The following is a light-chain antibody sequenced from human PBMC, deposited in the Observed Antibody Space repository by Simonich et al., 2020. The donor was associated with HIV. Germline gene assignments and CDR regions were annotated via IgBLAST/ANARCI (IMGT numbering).Light chain of an antibody. J-gene: IGLJ3*02. CDR3: AAWDVSLSGWV. V-gene: IGLV1-47*01. CDR2: RNN. Sequence: QSVLTQPPSASGTPGQRVTISCSGRSSNIGSNYVYWYRHPPGTAPKLLIFRNNQRPAGVPDRCSGSKSGTSASLAISGLRSEDEADYYCAAWDVSLSGWVFGGGTKLTVL. CDR1: SSNIGSNY.